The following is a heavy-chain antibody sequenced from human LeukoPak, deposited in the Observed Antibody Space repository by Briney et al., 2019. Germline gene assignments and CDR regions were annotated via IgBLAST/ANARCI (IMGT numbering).Heavy chain of an antibody. D-gene: IGHD1-26*01. CDR3: AKDSGSQNTDFDY. J-gene: IGHJ4*02. CDR2: ISWNSGSI. Sequence: GRSLRLSCAASGFTFDDYAMHWVRQAPGKGLEWVSGISWNSGSIGYADSAKGRFTISRDNAKNSLYLQMNSLRAEDTALYYCAKDSGSQNTDFDYWGQGTLVTVSS. CDR1: GFTFDDYA. V-gene: IGHV3-9*01.